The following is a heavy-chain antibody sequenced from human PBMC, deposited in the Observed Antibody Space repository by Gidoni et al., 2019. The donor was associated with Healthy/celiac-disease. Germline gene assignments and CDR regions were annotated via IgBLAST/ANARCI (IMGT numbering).Heavy chain of an antibody. CDR1: GGSFSGYY. D-gene: IGHD3-10*01. Sequence: QVQLQQWGAGLLKPSETLSLTCAVYGGSFSGYYWSWIRQPPGKGLEWIGEINHSGSTNYNPSLKSRVTISVDTSKNQFSLKLSSVTAADTAVYYCARDRYYGSGSYPRKGIRRNNWFDPWGQGTLVTVSS. V-gene: IGHV4-34*01. J-gene: IGHJ5*02. CDR3: ARDRYYGSGSYPRKGIRRNNWFDP. CDR2: INHSGST.